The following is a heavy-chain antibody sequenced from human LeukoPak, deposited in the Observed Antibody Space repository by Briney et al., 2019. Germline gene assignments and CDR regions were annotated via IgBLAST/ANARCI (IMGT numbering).Heavy chain of an antibody. Sequence: ASVKVSCKASGYILTDYYMHWVRQAPGQGLEWMGWINPNSGDTNYAQKFQGRVTMTRDTSISTVYMELRSLRSDDTAVYYCARVGATSPLDYWGQGTLVTVSS. CDR1: GYILTDYY. CDR3: ARVGATSPLDY. D-gene: IGHD1-26*01. CDR2: INPNSGDT. J-gene: IGHJ4*02. V-gene: IGHV1-2*02.